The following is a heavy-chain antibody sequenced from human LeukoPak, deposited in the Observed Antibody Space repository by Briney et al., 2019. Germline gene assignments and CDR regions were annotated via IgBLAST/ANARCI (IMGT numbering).Heavy chain of an antibody. Sequence: SETLSLTCTVSGGSISSGDYYWSWIRQPPGKGLEWIGYIYYSGSTYYNPSLKSRVTISVDTSKNQFSLKLSSVTAADTAVYYCAGDYYDSSGYYMGAFRGMDVWGQGTTVTVSS. CDR1: GGSISSGDYY. J-gene: IGHJ6*02. D-gene: IGHD3-22*01. CDR3: AGDYYDSSGYYMGAFRGMDV. V-gene: IGHV4-30-4*01. CDR2: IYYSGST.